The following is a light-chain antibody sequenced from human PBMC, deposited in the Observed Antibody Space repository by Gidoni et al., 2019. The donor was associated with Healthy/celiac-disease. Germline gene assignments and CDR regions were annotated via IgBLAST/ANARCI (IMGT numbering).Light chain of an antibody. CDR1: QCISSY. Sequence: DIQLTQPPTSLSAYGGDRGTITCRVSQCISSYFNWYRQKPWKVPKLLIYSASNLQSGVPSRFSCSCSGTDFTFTISSLQPEDVATYYGRRTYNAPWTFGQGTKVEIK. CDR2: SAS. V-gene: IGKV1-27*01. J-gene: IGKJ1*01. CDR3: RRTYNAPWT.